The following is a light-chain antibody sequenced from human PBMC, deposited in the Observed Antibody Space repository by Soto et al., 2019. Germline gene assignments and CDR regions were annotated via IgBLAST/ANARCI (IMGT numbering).Light chain of an antibody. Sequence: DIQMTQSPSTLSASVGDRVTITCRASQSVSTWLAWYQQKPGKVPKLLIYKAYSLESGVPSRFSGSRSGTEFTPNFSRLQPDDFATYYCQQYNSNPLTFGGGTKVEIK. CDR2: KAY. CDR1: QSVSTW. V-gene: IGKV1-5*03. CDR3: QQYNSNPLT. J-gene: IGKJ4*01.